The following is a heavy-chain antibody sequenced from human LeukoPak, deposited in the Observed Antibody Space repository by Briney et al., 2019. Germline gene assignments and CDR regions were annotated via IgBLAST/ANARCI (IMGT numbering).Heavy chain of an antibody. CDR1: GFTFSSYN. Sequence: GESLRLSCAASGFTFSSYNMNWVRQAPGKGLEWVSSISSSSSYRYYADSVKGRFTISRDNAKNSLYLQMNSLRGEDTAVYYCARDVTISPRVYWGQGTLVTVSS. V-gene: IGHV3-21*01. J-gene: IGHJ4*02. CDR2: ISSSSSYR. D-gene: IGHD3-3*01. CDR3: ARDVTISPRVY.